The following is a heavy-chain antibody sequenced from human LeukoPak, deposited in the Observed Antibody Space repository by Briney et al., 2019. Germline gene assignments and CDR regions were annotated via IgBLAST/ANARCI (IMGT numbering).Heavy chain of an antibody. CDR2: IYYSGST. D-gene: IGHD5-24*01. J-gene: IGHJ5*02. CDR3: ARLLETVEMATFWFDP. Sequence: KPSETLSLTCTVSGGSISSSSYYWGWIRQPPGKGPEWIGSIYYSGSTYYNPSLKSRVTISVDTSKNQFSLKLSSVTAADTAVYYCARLLETVEMATFWFDPWGQGTLVTVSS. V-gene: IGHV4-39*01. CDR1: GGSISSSSYY.